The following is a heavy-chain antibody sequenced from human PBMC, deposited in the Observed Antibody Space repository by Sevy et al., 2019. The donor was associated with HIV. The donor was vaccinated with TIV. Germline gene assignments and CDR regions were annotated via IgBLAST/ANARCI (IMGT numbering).Heavy chain of an antibody. CDR1: GFTFSDYS. CDR2: ISYDGRNYK. J-gene: IGHJ4*02. D-gene: IGHD3-16*01. CDR3: ARDRGEILHSAFDY. Sequence: GGSLRLSCAASGFTFSDYSMHWVRQAPGKGLEWVAVISYDGRNYKYNVDSVKGRFTMSRDNSKKTLFLQMNSLRAEDSAIYYCARDRGEILHSAFDYWGQGTLVTVSS. V-gene: IGHV3-30*14.